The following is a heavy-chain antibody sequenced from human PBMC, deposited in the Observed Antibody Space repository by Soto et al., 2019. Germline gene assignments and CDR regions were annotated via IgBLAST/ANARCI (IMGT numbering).Heavy chain of an antibody. CDR1: GFAFNTAG. D-gene: IGHD3-3*01. V-gene: IGHV3-48*02. CDR3: TKEKWATIFGVVTTFYDC. Sequence: EVQLVESGGGLVQPGGSLILSCVASGFAFNTAGMNWVRQAPGKGLEWLSYITANSGNIHYADSVRGRFTISRDNARNSLYLQMNSLRDEDTAIYYCTKEKWATIFGVVTTFYDCWGQGTLVTVSS. J-gene: IGHJ4*02. CDR2: ITANSGNI.